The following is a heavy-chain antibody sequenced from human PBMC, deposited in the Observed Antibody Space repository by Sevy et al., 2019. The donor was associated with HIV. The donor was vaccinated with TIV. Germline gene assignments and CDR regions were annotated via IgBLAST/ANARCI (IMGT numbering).Heavy chain of an antibody. CDR3: ARYNFWTGHYDYFDY. V-gene: IGHV4-4*07. Sequence: SETLSLTCSVSGGSISSNYWSWIRQPAGEGLEWIGRIDTSGGTNYNHSLKTRVTMSIDTSKNQFSLWLSSVNAADTAVYYCARYNFWTGHYDYFDYWGPGALVTVSS. CDR2: IDTSGGT. CDR1: GGSISSNY. D-gene: IGHD3-3*01. J-gene: IGHJ4*02.